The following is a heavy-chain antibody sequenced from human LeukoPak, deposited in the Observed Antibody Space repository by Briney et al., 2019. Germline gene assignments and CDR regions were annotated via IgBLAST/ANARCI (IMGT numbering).Heavy chain of an antibody. Sequence: SETLSLTCSVYGGSFSGYYWSWIRQPPGKGLEWIGEINHSGSTNYNPSLKSRVTISLDTSKTQFSLKLRSVTAADTAVYYCASTERCSTTCPLDFWGQGTLVTVSS. J-gene: IGHJ4*02. CDR1: GGSFSGYY. D-gene: IGHD2-2*01. V-gene: IGHV4-34*01. CDR2: INHSGST. CDR3: ASTERCSTTCPLDF.